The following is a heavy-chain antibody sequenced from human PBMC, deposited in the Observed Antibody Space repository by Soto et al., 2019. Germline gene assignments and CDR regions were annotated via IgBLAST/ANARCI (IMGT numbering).Heavy chain of an antibody. J-gene: IGHJ4*02. V-gene: IGHV4-59*01. CDR3: ARYNSYAIDY. Sequence: ASETLSLTCTVSGTSISSYYWSWIRQPPGKGLEWIANIHYSGTTNYNPSLASRVTPPVDTSKNQFSLKMTSVTAADRAMYFCARYNSYAIDYWGRGTLVTVSS. CDR1: GTSISSYY. D-gene: IGHD2-8*01. CDR2: IHYSGTT.